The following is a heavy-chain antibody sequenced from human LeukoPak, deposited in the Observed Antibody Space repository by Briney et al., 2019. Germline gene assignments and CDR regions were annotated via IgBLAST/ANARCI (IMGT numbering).Heavy chain of an antibody. CDR2: ISAYNGNT. CDR1: GYTFTSYG. D-gene: IGHD4-23*01. J-gene: IGHJ3*02. Sequence: ASVKVSCKASGYTFTSYGISWVRQAPGQGLEWMGWISAYNGNTNYAQKLQGRVTMTTDTSTSTAYMELRSLRSDDTAVYYCARSDYGGNKGQAFDIWGQGTMVTVSS. CDR3: ARSDYGGNKGQAFDI. V-gene: IGHV1-18*01.